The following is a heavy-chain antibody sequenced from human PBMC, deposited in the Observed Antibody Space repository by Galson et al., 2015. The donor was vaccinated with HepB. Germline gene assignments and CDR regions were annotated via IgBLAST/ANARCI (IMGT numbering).Heavy chain of an antibody. J-gene: IGHJ4*02. Sequence: SLRLSCAASGFTFSNAWMNWVRQAPGKRLEWVGRIKSKTDGGTTDYAAPVKGRFTISRDDSKNTLYLQMNSLKTEDTAVYYCTTLGLRYFDWLLYEGGYWGQGTLVTVSS. CDR1: GFTFSNAW. CDR2: IKSKTDGGTT. D-gene: IGHD3-9*01. V-gene: IGHV3-15*07. CDR3: TTLGLRYFDWLLYEGGY.